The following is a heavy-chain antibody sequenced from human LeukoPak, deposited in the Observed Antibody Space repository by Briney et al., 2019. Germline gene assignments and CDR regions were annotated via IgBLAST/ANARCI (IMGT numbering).Heavy chain of an antibody. Sequence: ASVKVSCKASGYTFTSYGISWVRQAPGQGLEWMGWISAYNGNTNYAQKLQGRVTMTTDTSTSTAYMELRSLRSEDTAVYYCARGLAGSSGWYEYYFDYWGQGTLVTVSS. D-gene: IGHD6-19*01. CDR3: ARGLAGSSGWYEYYFDY. CDR2: ISAYNGNT. V-gene: IGHV1-18*01. J-gene: IGHJ4*02. CDR1: GYTFTSYG.